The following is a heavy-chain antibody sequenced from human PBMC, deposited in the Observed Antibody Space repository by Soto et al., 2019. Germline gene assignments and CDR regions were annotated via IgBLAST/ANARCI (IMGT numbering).Heavy chain of an antibody. Sequence: QVQLVESGGGVVQPGRSLRLSCAASGFTFSSYAMHWVRQAPGKGLEWVAVISYDGSNKYYADSVKGRFTISRDNSKNTLYLQMNSLRAEDTAVDYCARGADGFGGVDAFDIWGQGTMVAVSS. CDR1: GFTFSSYA. D-gene: IGHD3-10*01. CDR3: ARGADGFGGVDAFDI. CDR2: ISYDGSNK. V-gene: IGHV3-30-3*01. J-gene: IGHJ3*02.